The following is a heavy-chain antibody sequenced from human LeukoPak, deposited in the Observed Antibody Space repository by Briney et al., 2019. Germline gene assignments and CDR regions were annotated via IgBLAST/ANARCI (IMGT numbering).Heavy chain of an antibody. V-gene: IGHV5-51*01. Sequence: GESLKISCKGSGYSFTSSWIGWVRQMPGKGLEWMGIVYPGDSDTRYSPSFQGQVTISADRSISTAYLQWSSLKASDTAMYYCARSPYYGSGSYLNDYWGQGTLVTVSS. CDR2: VYPGDSDT. CDR3: ARSPYYGSGSYLNDY. J-gene: IGHJ4*02. D-gene: IGHD3-10*01. CDR1: GYSFTSSW.